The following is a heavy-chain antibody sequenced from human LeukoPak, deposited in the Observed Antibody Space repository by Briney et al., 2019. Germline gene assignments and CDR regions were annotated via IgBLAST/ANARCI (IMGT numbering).Heavy chain of an antibody. D-gene: IGHD6-19*01. Sequence: PGGSLRLSCAASGFTFSSYAMSWVRQAPGKGLEWVSAISGSGGSTYYADSVKGRFTISRDNSKNTLYLQMNSLRAEDTAVYYCAKDREWYSSGWYHRYWGQGTLVSVSS. V-gene: IGHV3-23*01. CDR1: GFTFSSYA. CDR2: ISGSGGST. J-gene: IGHJ4*02. CDR3: AKDREWYSSGWYHRY.